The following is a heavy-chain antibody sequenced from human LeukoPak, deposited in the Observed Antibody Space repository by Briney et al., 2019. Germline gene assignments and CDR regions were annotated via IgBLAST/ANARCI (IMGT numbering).Heavy chain of an antibody. Sequence: PGESLRLSCAASGFTFSSFPMQWVRQVPGKGLEYVSDISNTGETSYYANSEKDRFTISRDNSKNMLHLQMGSLRAEDMAVYYCARVMSGSRGKYFDYWGQGTLVTVSS. CDR2: ISNTGETS. CDR1: GFTFSSFP. J-gene: IGHJ4*02. V-gene: IGHV3-64*01. D-gene: IGHD3-10*01. CDR3: ARVMSGSRGKYFDY.